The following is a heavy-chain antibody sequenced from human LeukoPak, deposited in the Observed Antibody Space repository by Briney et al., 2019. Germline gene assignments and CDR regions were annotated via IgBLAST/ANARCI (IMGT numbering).Heavy chain of an antibody. J-gene: IGHJ6*03. CDR2: IYYSGST. V-gene: IGHV4-59*01. D-gene: IGHD7-27*01. CDR3: ARGLQQAWGYDYYYYMDV. Sequence: PSGALSLTCTVSGGSISSYYWSWIRQPPGKGLEWIGYIYYSGSTNYNPSLKSRVTISVDTSKNQFSLKLSSVTAADTAVYYCARGLQQAWGYDYYYYMDVWGKGTTVTVSS. CDR1: GGSISSYY.